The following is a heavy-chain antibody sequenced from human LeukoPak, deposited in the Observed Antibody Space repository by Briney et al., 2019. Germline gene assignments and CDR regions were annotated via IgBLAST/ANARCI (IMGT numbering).Heavy chain of an antibody. CDR2: ISAYNGNT. J-gene: IGHJ4*02. V-gene: IGHV1-18*01. Sequence: ASVKVSCKASGGTFSSYAISWVRQAPGQGLEWLGWISAYNGNTNYAQKLQGRVTMTTDTSTSTAYMELRSLRSDDTAVYYCARAPLWFGELPTDYWGQGTLVTVSS. CDR1: GGTFSSYA. CDR3: ARAPLWFGELPTDY. D-gene: IGHD3-10*01.